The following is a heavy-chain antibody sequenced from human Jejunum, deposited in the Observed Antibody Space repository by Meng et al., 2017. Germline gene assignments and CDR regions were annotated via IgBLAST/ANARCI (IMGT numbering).Heavy chain of an antibody. V-gene: IGHV3-7*01. CDR1: GFSFSNYW. Sequence: GESLKISCAASGFSFSNYWMTWVRQAPGKGLELVANIQQEGAVAYYVDSVKGRFTISRDNAKKSLYLQMNSLRDEDTAVYFCAREDAYNSFDYCGQGTPVTVSS. CDR2: IQQEGAVA. D-gene: IGHD3-16*01. CDR3: AREDAYNSFDY. J-gene: IGHJ4*02.